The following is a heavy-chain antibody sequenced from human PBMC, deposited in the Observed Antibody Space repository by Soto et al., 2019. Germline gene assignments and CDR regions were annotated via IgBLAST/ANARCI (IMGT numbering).Heavy chain of an antibody. J-gene: IGHJ4*02. D-gene: IGHD3-22*01. CDR2: TNSRSSHI. CDR1: GFTFIDYY. V-gene: IGHV3-11*01. Sequence: GGSLRLSCAASGFTFIDYYMSWIRQAPGRGLEWLSYTNSRSSHINYADSVRGRFTVSRDSARNSVYLQMSSLRAEDTAMYFCARHRIDSSRYLYDWDFWGQGALVTVSS. CDR3: ARHRIDSSRYLYDWDF.